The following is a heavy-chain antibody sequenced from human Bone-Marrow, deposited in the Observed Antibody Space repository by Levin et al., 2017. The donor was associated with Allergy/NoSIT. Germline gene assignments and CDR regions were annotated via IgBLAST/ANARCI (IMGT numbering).Heavy chain of an antibody. CDR3: ARDLNWAFDY. D-gene: IGHD7-27*01. V-gene: IGHV3-48*02. J-gene: IGHJ4*02. CDR1: GFTFSSYS. Sequence: GESLKISCAASGFTFSSYSMNWVRQAPGKGLEWISYINTISNIKSYADSVKGRFTISSDTAKNSLYLQMNSLRDEDTAIYYCARDLNWAFDYWGQGTPVTVSS. CDR2: INTISNIK.